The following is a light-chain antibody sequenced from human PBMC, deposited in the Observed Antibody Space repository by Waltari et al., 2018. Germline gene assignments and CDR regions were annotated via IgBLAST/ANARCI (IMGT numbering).Light chain of an antibody. CDR1: QSVSTN. V-gene: IGKV3-15*01. J-gene: IGKJ1*01. Sequence: EVVMTQSPATLSVSPGERATLSCRASQSVSTNLAWYQHKPGQAPRLLIYGASTRATGIPARFSGSGSGTELTLTITSLQSEDFAAYYCQQYNSWPPWTFGQGTTVEIK. CDR3: QQYNSWPPWT. CDR2: GAS.